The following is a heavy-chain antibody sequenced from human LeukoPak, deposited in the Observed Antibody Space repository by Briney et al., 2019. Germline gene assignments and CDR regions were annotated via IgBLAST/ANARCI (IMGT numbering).Heavy chain of an antibody. J-gene: IGHJ4*02. CDR1: GFTVSSNY. V-gene: IGHV3-66*01. D-gene: IGHD2-15*01. Sequence: GGSLRLSCAASGFTVSSNYMSWVRKAAGKGLEWVSVIYSGGSTYYADSVKGRFTISRDNSKNTLYLQMNSLRAEDTAVYYCAKSCGGSCYDYWGQGTLVTVSS. CDR2: IYSGGST. CDR3: AKSCGGSCYDY.